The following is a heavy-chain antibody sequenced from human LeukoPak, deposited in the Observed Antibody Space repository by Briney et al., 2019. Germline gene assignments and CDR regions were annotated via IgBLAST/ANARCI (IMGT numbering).Heavy chain of an antibody. D-gene: IGHD6-19*01. CDR2: IYYSGST. J-gene: IGHJ6*03. V-gene: IGHV4-39*07. CDR3: ARVKPDSSGWTAGWYYMDV. Sequence: SETLSLTCTVSGGSISSSSYYWGWIRQPPGKGLEWIGSIYYSGSTYYNPSLKSRVTISVDTSKNQFSLKLSSVTAADTAVYYCARVKPDSSGWTAGWYYMDVWGKGTTVTVSS. CDR1: GGSISSSSYY.